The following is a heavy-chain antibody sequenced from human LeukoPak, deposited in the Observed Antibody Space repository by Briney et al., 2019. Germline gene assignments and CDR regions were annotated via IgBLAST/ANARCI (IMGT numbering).Heavy chain of an antibody. J-gene: IGHJ4*02. V-gene: IGHV1-8*01. CDR2: MNPNGGNT. CDR1: GYTFPSYD. CDR3: ARGGAYTVTTSDY. D-gene: IGHD4-17*01. Sequence: GASVKVSCKASGYTFPSYDINWVRQATGQGLEWMGWMNPNGGNTGYAQKFQGRVTMTRNTSISTAYMELSSLRSEDTAVYYGARGGAYTVTTSDYWGQGTLVTVSS.